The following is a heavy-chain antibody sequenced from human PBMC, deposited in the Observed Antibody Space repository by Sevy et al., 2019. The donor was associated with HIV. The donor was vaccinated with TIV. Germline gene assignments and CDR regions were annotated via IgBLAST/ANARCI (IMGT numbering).Heavy chain of an antibody. CDR1: GFTFSSYA. J-gene: IGHJ5*02. CDR2: ISDSGGRI. Sequence: EGSLRLSCAASGFTFSSYAMSWVRQGPGKGLEWVSTISDSGGRIYYTDSVKGRFTISRDNSKNTLYLQMDILRAKDTAIYYCAKDGGYDALTEGDWFDPWGQGTLVTVSS. CDR3: AKDGGYDALTEGDWFDP. D-gene: IGHD3-16*01. V-gene: IGHV3-23*01.